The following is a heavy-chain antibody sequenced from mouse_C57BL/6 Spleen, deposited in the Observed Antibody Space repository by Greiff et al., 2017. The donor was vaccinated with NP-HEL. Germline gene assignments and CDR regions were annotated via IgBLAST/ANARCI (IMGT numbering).Heavy chain of an antibody. V-gene: IGHV1-82*01. CDR2: IYPGDGDT. Sequence: VKLQESGPELVKPGASVKISCKASGYAFSSSWMNWVKQRPGKGLEWIGRIYPGDGDTNYNGKFKGKATLTADKSSSTAYMQLSSLTSEDSAVYFCARRLGRPAYYFDYWGQGTTLTVSS. J-gene: IGHJ2*01. CDR3: ARRLGRPAYYFDY. CDR1: GYAFSSSW. D-gene: IGHD4-1*01.